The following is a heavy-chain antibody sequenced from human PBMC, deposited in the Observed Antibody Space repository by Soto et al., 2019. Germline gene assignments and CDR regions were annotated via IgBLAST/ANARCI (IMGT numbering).Heavy chain of an antibody. Sequence: SETLSLTCAVSGYSISSGYYWGWIRQPPGKGLEWIGSIYHSGSTYYNPSLNSRVTISVDTSKNQFSLKLSSVTAADTAVYYCARDAGGRGNGAFDIWGQGTMVTVSS. V-gene: IGHV4-38-2*02. J-gene: IGHJ3*02. CDR3: ARDAGGRGNGAFDI. D-gene: IGHD3-16*01. CDR2: IYHSGST. CDR1: GYSISSGYY.